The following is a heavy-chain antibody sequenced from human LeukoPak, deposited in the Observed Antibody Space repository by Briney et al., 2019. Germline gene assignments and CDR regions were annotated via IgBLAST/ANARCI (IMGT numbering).Heavy chain of an antibody. J-gene: IGHJ4*02. CDR1: GFTFSNYA. CDR3: AKDLWFGELRGTYDY. V-gene: IGHV3-23*01. CDR2: ISGSGAYT. D-gene: IGHD3-10*01. Sequence: AGGSLTLSCAASGFTFSNYAMSWVRPAPGKGLEWGSAISGSGAYTYYADSVKGRFTISRANSKNTLYLQMNSLTAEDTAVYYCAKDLWFGELRGTYDYWGQETLVTVSP.